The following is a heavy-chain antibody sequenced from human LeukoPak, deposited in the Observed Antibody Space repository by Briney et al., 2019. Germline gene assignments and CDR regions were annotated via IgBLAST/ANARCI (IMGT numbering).Heavy chain of an antibody. CDR2: ISGSGGST. J-gene: IGHJ4*02. CDR3: ATYQKTRDYDY. Sequence: PGRSLRLSCAASGFTFDDYAMHWVRQAPGKGLEWVSAISGSGGSTYYADSVKGRFTISRDNSKNTLYLQMNSLRAEDTAVYYCATYQKTRDYDYWGQGTLVTASS. V-gene: IGHV3-23*01. D-gene: IGHD2-2*01. CDR1: GFTFDDYA.